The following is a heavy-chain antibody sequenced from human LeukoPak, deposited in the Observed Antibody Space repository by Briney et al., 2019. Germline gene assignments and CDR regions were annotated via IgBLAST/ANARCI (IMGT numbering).Heavy chain of an antibody. J-gene: IGHJ4*02. CDR1: GGSISNYY. CDR2: IYYTGAT. CDR3: ARAGYSYGTGYYFDY. V-gene: IGHV4-59*01. Sequence: SETLSLICTVSGGSISNYYWSWIRLPPGKGLEWIGYIYYTGATYYNPSLKSRVTISLDTSKNQFSLKLSSVTAADAAVYYCARAGYSYGTGYYFDYWGQGALVTVSS. D-gene: IGHD5-18*01.